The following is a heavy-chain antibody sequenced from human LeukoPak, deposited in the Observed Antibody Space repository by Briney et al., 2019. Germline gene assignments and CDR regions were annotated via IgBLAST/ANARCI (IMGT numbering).Heavy chain of an antibody. D-gene: IGHD6-19*01. Sequence: ASVKVSCKASGYTFTSYDINWVRQATGQGLEWMGWMNPNSGNTGYAQKFQGRVTITRNTSISTAYMELSSLRSEDTAVYYCARCPRDSSSGHWFDPWGQGTLVTVSS. V-gene: IGHV1-8*03. CDR2: MNPNSGNT. CDR1: GYTFTSYD. J-gene: IGHJ5*02. CDR3: ARCPRDSSSGHWFDP.